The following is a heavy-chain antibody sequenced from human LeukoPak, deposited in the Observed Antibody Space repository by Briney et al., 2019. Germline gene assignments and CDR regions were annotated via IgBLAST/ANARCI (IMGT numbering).Heavy chain of an antibody. V-gene: IGHV3-30*18. D-gene: IGHD6-13*01. CDR2: ISYDASNK. CDR3: GKGYRIYRNVLSFGHY. CDR1: GFTFSSYA. J-gene: IGHJ4*02. Sequence: GGSLRLSCAASGFTFSSYAMSWVRQAPGKGLEWVADISYDASNKYYADSVKGRFTISRDNSKNTLYLQMNSLRAEDTAVYYCGKGYRIYRNVLSFGHYWGQGTLVTVSS.